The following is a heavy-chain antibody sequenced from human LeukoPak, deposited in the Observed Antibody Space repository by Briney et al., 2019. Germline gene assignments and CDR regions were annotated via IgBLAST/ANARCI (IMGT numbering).Heavy chain of an antibody. Sequence: GGSLRLSFAASGFTFISSDMNWVRQAPGKGLEWVSYISSSGSTIYYADSVKGRFTISIDNAKNSLYLQMNSLRAEDTAVYYCARDKCSVGALRYFYYRGQGTLVTVSS. D-gene: IGHD1-26*01. CDR2: ISSSGSTI. J-gene: IGHJ4*02. CDR3: ARDKCSVGALRYFYY. V-gene: IGHV3-48*03. CDR1: GFTFISSD.